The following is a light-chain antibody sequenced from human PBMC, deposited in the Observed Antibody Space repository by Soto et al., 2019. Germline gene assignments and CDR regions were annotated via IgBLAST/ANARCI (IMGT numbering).Light chain of an antibody. CDR2: DVS. CDR3: CSYAGSYTWV. V-gene: IGLV2-11*01. CDR1: SSDVGGYNY. J-gene: IGLJ3*02. Sequence: QSAVTQPRSVSGSPGQSVTISCTGTSSDVGGYNYVSWYQQHPGKAPKLMIYDVSKRPSGVPDRFSGSKSGNTASLTISGLQPEDEADYYCCSYAGSYTWVFGGGTKLTVL.